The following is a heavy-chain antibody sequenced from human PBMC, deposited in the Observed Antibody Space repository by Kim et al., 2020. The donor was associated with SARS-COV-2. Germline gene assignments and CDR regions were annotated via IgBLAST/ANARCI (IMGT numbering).Heavy chain of an antibody. D-gene: IGHD3-16*02. Sequence: SETLSLTCTVSGGSVSSGSYYWSWIRQPPGKGLEGIGYIYYSGSTNYNPSLKSRVTISVDTSKNQFSRKLSSVTAGDAAVYYCARGITFGGVSVIRRAWFHPWRQRPLLTVSS. CDR3: ARGITFGGVSVIRRAWFHP. V-gene: IGHV4-61*01. J-gene: IGHJ5*02. CDR1: GGSVSSGSYY. CDR2: IYYSGST.